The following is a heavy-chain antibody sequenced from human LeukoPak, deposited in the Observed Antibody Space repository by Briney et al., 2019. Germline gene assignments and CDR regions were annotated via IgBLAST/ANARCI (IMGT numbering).Heavy chain of an antibody. V-gene: IGHV1-2*02. J-gene: IGHJ4*02. CDR3: ARDGEYGSGSYYRGCFDY. CDR1: GYSFTAFY. D-gene: IGHD3-10*01. Sequence: ASVKVSCKASGYSFTAFYIHWLRQAPGQGLEWKGWIHPRSGDTNYAQKFQGRVTMTRDTSINTAYMDLNSLRSDDTAVYYCARDGEYGSGSYYRGCFDYWGPGALVTVSS. CDR2: IHPRSGDT.